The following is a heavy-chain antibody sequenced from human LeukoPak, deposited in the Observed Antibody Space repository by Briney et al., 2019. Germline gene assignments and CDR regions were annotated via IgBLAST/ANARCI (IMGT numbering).Heavy chain of an antibody. CDR2: ISSSSSYI. V-gene: IGHV3-21*01. J-gene: IGHJ5*02. Sequence: GGSLRLSCAASGFTFSSYSMNWVRQAPGKGLEWVSSISSSSSYIYYADSVKGRSTISRDNAKNSLYPQMNSLRAEDTAVYYCARGRREAYYDILTGGNWFDPWGQGTLVTVSS. D-gene: IGHD3-9*01. CDR1: GFTFSSYS. CDR3: ARGRREAYYDILTGGNWFDP.